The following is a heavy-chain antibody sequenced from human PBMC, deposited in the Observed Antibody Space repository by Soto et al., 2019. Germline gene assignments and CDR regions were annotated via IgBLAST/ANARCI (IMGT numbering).Heavy chain of an antibody. CDR3: ARARDGGRFSPPTGPDAFDI. V-gene: IGHV3-21*01. J-gene: IGHJ3*02. CDR1: GFTFSSYS. Sequence: GGSLRLSCAASGFTFSSYSMNWVRQAPGKGLEWVSSISSSSSYIYYADSVKGRFTISRDNAKNSLYLQMNSLRAEDTAVYYCARARDGGRFSPPTGPDAFDIWGQGTMVTVSS. CDR2: ISSSSSYI.